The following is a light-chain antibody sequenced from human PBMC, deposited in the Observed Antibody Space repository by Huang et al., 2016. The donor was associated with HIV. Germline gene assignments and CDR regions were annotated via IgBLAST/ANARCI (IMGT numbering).Light chain of an antibody. V-gene: IGKV1-5*03. CDR3: QQYGT. CDR2: KAA. J-gene: IGKJ1*01. CDR1: ESISGW. Sequence: DIQMTQSPSTLSASVGDRVTITCRASESISGWLAWYQQKPGKAPKLLIYKAASLESGVPSRFSGSGSGTEFTLTINSLQPDDFATYYCQQYGTFGQGTKVEIK.